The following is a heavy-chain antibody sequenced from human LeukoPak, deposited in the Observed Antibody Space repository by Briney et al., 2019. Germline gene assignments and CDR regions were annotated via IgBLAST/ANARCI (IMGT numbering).Heavy chain of an antibody. CDR3: ARGPSSPYYYGSGSYSPNWFDP. CDR1: GFTFSSYW. J-gene: IGHJ5*02. D-gene: IGHD3-10*01. Sequence: GGSLRLSCAASGFTFSSYWMHWVRQAPGKGLVWVSRINSDGSSTSYADSVKGRFTISRDNAKNTLYLQMNSLRAEDTAVYYCARGPSSPYYYGSGSYSPNWFDPWGQGTLSPSPQ. CDR2: INSDGSST. V-gene: IGHV3-74*01.